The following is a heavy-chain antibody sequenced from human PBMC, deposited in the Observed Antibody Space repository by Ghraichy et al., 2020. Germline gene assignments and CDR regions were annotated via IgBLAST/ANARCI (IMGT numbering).Heavy chain of an antibody. CDR3: ARGGRGVYNYY. D-gene: IGHD5-24*01. CDR2: FYPGGST. CDR1: GFSVSDNH. Sequence: GGSLRLSCAASGFSVSDNHMSWVRQTPGKGLEWVSVFYPGGSTYYTDSVRGRFTITTDTSTNTLYLQMTNLRAEDTAVYHCARGGRGVYNYYWGQGTLVTV. V-gene: IGHV3-53*01. J-gene: IGHJ4*01.